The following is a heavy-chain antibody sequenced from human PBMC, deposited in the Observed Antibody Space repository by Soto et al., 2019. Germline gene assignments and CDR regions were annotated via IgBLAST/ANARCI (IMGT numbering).Heavy chain of an antibody. CDR1: GFSFSSYA. CDR2: ISGGGGST. V-gene: IGHV3-23*01. J-gene: IGHJ4*02. CDR3: AKARGDSSGRRAFDS. D-gene: IGHD6-19*01. Sequence: EVQLLESGGGLVQPGGSLRLSCAASGFSFSSYAMNRVRQAPGKGLEWVSGISGGGGSTYYADSVEGRFTLSRDNSKNTLYLQMNSLRAEDTAVYYCAKARGDSSGRRAFDSWGQGTLVTVSS.